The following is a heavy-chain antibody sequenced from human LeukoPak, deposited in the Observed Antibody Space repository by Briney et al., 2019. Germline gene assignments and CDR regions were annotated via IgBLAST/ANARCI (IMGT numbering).Heavy chain of an antibody. V-gene: IGHV1-18*01. D-gene: IGHD6-25*01. CDR2: ISAQNGNT. CDR3: ARESIGGYGFDY. CDR1: GYMFTSHG. J-gene: IGHJ4*02. Sequence: ASVNVSCKSSGYMFTSHGIHWLRQAPGQGLEWMGWISAQNGNTNYMQQFLGRVTMTRDTSASTVYMELRSLKSDDTAVYYCARESIGGYGFDYWGQGTPVTVAS.